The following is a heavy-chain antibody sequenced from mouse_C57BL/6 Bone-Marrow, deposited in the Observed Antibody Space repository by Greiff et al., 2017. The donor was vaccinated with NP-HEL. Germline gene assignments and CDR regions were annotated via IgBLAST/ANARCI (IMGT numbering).Heavy chain of an antibody. D-gene: IGHD2-2*01. CDR2: IDPETGGT. CDR1: GYTFTDYE. V-gene: IGHV1-15*01. CDR3: TRSELLWLRRYFDY. Sequence: VKLMESGAELVRPGASVTLSCKASGYTFTDYEMHWVKQTPVHGLEWIGAIDPETGGTAYNQKFKGKAILTADKSSSTAYMELRSLTSEDSAVYYCTRSELLWLRRYFDYWGQGTTLTVSS. J-gene: IGHJ2*01.